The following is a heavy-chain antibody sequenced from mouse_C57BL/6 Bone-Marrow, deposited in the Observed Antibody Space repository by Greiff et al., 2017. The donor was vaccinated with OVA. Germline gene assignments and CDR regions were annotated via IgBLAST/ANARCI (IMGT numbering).Heavy chain of an antibody. CDR3: ARPYYDYDWFAY. D-gene: IGHD2-4*01. CDR1: GYTFTSYW. CDR2: IDPNSGGT. V-gene: IGHV1-72*01. J-gene: IGHJ3*01. Sequence: QVQLQQPRAELVKPGASVKLSCKASGYTFTSYWMHWVKQRPGRGLEWIGRIDPNSGGTKYNKKFKSKATLTVDKPSSTAYMQLSSLTSEDSAVYYCARPYYDYDWFAYWGQGTLVTVSA.